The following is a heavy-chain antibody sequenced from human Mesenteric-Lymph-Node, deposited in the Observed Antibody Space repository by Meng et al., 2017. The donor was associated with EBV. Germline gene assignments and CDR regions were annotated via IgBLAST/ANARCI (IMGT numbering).Heavy chain of an antibody. D-gene: IGHD5-12*01. J-gene: IGHJ4*02. Sequence: VRRPASGPGLVKAFGTLALTYLVSGDYVISDTYFWSWTRQPPGKGLEWIAFIYYTGSTSYNPSLKSRVTMSVDTSKNQFSLRLSSVTAADTAVYFCARGGYSGYDFDYWGQGTLVTVSS. CDR2: IYYTGST. CDR1: GDYVISDTYF. V-gene: IGHV4-61*01. CDR3: ARGGYSGYDFDY.